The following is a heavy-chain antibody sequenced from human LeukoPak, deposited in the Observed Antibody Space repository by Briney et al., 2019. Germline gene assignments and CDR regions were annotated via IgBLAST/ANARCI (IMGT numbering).Heavy chain of an antibody. Sequence: SGTLSLTCTVSGGSVSTGIYYWSWIRQPPGKGLEWIGYINYSGSTNDNPSLKSRVTISIDTSKNQFSLKLSSVTAADTAVYYCARGPWGFRGVLDYWGQGTLVTVSS. CDR1: GGSVSTGIYY. V-gene: IGHV4-61*01. D-gene: IGHD3-10*01. CDR2: INYSGST. CDR3: ARGPWGFRGVLDY. J-gene: IGHJ4*02.